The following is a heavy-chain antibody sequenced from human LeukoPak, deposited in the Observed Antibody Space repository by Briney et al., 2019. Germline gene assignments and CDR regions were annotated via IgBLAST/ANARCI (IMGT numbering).Heavy chain of an antibody. CDR3: ARVRVIAAERYYYYGMDV. D-gene: IGHD6-25*01. CDR1: GGSISSYY. CDR2: IYYSGST. J-gene: IGHJ6*02. Sequence: SETLSLTCTVPGGSISSYYWSWIRQPPGKGLEWIGYIYYSGSTNYNPSLKSRVTISVDTSKNQFSLKLSSVTAADTAVYYCARVRVIAAERYYYYGMDVWGQGTTVTVSS. V-gene: IGHV4-59*01.